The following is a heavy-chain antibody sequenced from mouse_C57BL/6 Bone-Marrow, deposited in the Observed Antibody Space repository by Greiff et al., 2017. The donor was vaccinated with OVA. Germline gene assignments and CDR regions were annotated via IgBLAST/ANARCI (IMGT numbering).Heavy chain of an antibody. J-gene: IGHJ4*01. Sequence: DVMLVESGGGLVQPGGSLKLSCAASGFTFSDFYMYWIRQTPEKRLEWVAYISNGGGSTYYPDTVKGRFTNSRDNAKNTLYLQMSRLKSEDTAMYYCARLDAMDYWGQGTSVTVSS. CDR1: GFTFSDFY. CDR3: ARLDAMDY. CDR2: ISNGGGST. V-gene: IGHV5-12*01.